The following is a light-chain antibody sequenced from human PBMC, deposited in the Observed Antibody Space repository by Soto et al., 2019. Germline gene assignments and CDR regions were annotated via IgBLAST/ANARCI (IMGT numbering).Light chain of an antibody. J-gene: IGLJ3*02. Sequence: QSVLTQPPSASGAPGQRVTISCTGSSSHIGADYDVHWYQQLPGTAPKLLIYGNSNRPSGVPDQFSGSKSGTSASLAITGLQAEDEADYYCQSYDSSLSAVVFGGGTKVTVL. CDR3: QSYDSSLSAVV. CDR1: SSHIGADYD. V-gene: IGLV1-40*01. CDR2: GNS.